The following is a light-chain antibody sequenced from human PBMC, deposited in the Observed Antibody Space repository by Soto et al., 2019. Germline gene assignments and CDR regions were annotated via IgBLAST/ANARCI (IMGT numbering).Light chain of an antibody. CDR3: QKYYGIPLT. Sequence: DIVMTQSPDSLAVSLGERATINCKSSQSVLYSSSNRNCLAWYQQKPGQPPKLLISWASTRESGVPDRFSGSGSGKNFTPTISSLQAEDGAVYSCQKYYGIPLTFGGGTKVEI. CDR1: QSVLYSSSNRNC. CDR2: WAS. V-gene: IGKV4-1*01. J-gene: IGKJ4*01.